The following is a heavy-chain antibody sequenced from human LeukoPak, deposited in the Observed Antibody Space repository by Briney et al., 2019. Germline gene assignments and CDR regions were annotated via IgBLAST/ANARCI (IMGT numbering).Heavy chain of an antibody. V-gene: IGHV3-48*01. Sequence: GGSLRLSCAASGFIFSSYSMNWVRQAPGKGLEWVSSISTSSSAIYYADSVKGRFTISRDNAKNSLFLQMDSLRAEDTAVYYCERAYCSSTSCFEWGQGTLVTVSS. J-gene: IGHJ4*02. D-gene: IGHD2-2*01. CDR3: ERAYCSSTSCFE. CDR2: ISTSSSAI. CDR1: GFIFSSYS.